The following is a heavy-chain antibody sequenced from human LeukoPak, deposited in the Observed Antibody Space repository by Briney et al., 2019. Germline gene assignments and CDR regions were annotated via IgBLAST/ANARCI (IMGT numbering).Heavy chain of an antibody. CDR1: GGTFSSYA. V-gene: IGHV1-18*01. CDR3: ARASATVTFLDKGGAFDI. Sequence: ASVKVSCKASGGTFSSYAISWVRQAPGQGLEWMGWISAYNGNTNYAQKLQGRVTMTTDTSTSTAYMELRSLRSDDTAVYYCARASATVTFLDKGGAFDIWGQGTMVTVSS. J-gene: IGHJ3*02. CDR2: ISAYNGNT. D-gene: IGHD4-17*01.